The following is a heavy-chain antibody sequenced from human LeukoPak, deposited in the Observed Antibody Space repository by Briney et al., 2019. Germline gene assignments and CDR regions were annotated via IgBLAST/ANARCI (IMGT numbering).Heavy chain of an antibody. Sequence: GESLKISCKGSGYSFTNFWIGWVRQMPGKGLEWMGIIYPGDSEARNNPSFQDQVTLSVDKAIRTAYMQWNSLKASDTAKYYCARHTKYSSSSRVFDYWGQGTLVTVSS. CDR2: IYPGDSEA. D-gene: IGHD6-6*01. V-gene: IGHV5-51*01. CDR1: GYSFTNFW. J-gene: IGHJ4*02. CDR3: ARHTKYSSSSRVFDY.